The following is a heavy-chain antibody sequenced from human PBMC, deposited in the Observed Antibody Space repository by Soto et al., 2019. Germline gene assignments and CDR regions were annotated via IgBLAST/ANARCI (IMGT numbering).Heavy chain of an antibody. V-gene: IGHV1-18*01. CDR2: ISGYNGHT. D-gene: IGHD3-3*01. J-gene: IGHJ4*02. CDR1: GYTFSSYS. CDR3: ARRLEEWLLSQFDY. Sequence: QVQLVQYGAEVKKPGASVKVSCQTSGYTFSSYSISWVRQAPGQGLEGMGWISGYNGHTNYAQNLQGRVTMTTATSTRTAYMEPRSLRSADTAVYYCARRLEEWLLSQFDYWGQGTLVTVSS.